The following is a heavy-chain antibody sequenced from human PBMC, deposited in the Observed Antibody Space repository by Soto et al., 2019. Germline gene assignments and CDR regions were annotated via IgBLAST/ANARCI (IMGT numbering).Heavy chain of an antibody. V-gene: IGHV1-3*01. J-gene: IGHJ6*02. Sequence: ASVKVSCKASGYTFTTYALHWVRRAPGQRPEWMGWINPASGHTKYSKRFQDRVAITRDTSASTGYMELSSLRSEDTAVYYCGRSVVGATGEILYNAMEVWGQGTTVTVSS. CDR1: GYTFTTYA. CDR2: INPASGHT. D-gene: IGHD1-26*01. CDR3: GRSVVGATGEILYNAMEV.